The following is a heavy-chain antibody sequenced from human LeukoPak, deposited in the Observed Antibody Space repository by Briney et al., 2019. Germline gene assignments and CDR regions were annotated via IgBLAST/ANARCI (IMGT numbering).Heavy chain of an antibody. J-gene: IGHJ6*02. CDR3: ARGHGMDV. CDR1: GYSFTSYW. Sequence: GESLKISCKGSGYSFTSYWIGWVRQMPGKGLEWMGFIYPGDCDTIYSPSFQGQVTISADKSISTAYLRWSRLKASDTAMYYCARGHGMDVWGQGTTVTVSS. CDR2: IYPGDCDT. V-gene: IGHV5-51*01.